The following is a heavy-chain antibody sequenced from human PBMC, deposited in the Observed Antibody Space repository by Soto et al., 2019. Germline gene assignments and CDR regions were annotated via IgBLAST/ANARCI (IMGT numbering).Heavy chain of an antibody. CDR3: ARDASSYSLWSGYYPSRNGMDV. J-gene: IGHJ6*02. V-gene: IGHV3-33*01. CDR1: GFTFSSFG. CDR2: IWYDGSKK. D-gene: IGHD3-3*01. Sequence: QVQVVASGGGVIQPGRSMRLTCAASGFTFSSFGMHWVRQAPGKGLEWVSLIWYDGSKKSYGDSVKGRFTISRDNSRNTVYLTMNSLRADDTAVYYCARDASSYSLWSGYYPSRNGMDVWGQGTTVTVSS.